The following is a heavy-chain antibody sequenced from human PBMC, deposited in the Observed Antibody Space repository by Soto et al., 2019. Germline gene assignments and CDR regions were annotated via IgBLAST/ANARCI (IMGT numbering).Heavy chain of an antibody. CDR3: ATEMGATQGPFDN. Sequence: EVQVLESGGGLVQPGGSLRLSCVVSVFPFGANAMSWVRQAPGKGLEWVSGLNNTGRRTSYADSVKGRFIISRDNSENTVYLQMNSLRVEDTAVYYCATEMGATQGPFDNWGQGTLVTVSS. CDR1: VFPFGANA. J-gene: IGHJ4*02. V-gene: IGHV3-23*05. D-gene: IGHD1-26*01. CDR2: LNNTGRRT.